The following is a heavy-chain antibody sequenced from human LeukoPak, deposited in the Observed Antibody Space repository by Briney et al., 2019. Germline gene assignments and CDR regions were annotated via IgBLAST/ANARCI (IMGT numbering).Heavy chain of an antibody. CDR3: AHREYSYGLFDY. CDR2: IYWDDDK. V-gene: IGHV2-5*02. Sequence: SGPTLVKPTQTLTLPCTFSGFSLSPSGVGVGWIRQPPGKALEWLALIYWDDDKRYSPSLKSRLTITKDTSKNQVVLTMTNMDPVDTATYYCAHREYSYGLFDYWGQGTLVTVSS. CDR1: GFSLSPSGVG. D-gene: IGHD5-18*01. J-gene: IGHJ4*02.